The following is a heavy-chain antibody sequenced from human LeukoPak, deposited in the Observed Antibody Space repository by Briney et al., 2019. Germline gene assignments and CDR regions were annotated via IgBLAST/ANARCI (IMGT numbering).Heavy chain of an antibody. Sequence: PSETLSLTCTVSGGSISDYYWNWIRQPPGRGLEWIGYIYYSGSTTYNPSLKSRVTMSVDTAKNQFSLKLRSVTAADTAVYYCARGDFCSKSNCYLRPMDVWGKGTTVTVSS. D-gene: IGHD3-3*01. J-gene: IGHJ6*03. V-gene: IGHV4-59*01. CDR2: IYYSGST. CDR1: GGSISDYY. CDR3: ARGDFCSKSNCYLRPMDV.